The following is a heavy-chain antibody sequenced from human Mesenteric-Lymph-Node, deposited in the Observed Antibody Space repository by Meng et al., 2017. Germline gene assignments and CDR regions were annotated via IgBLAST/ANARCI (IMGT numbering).Heavy chain of an antibody. CDR3: AKDEPAAGYFDY. J-gene: IGHJ4*02. D-gene: IGHD6-13*01. CDR2: ISGSGGST. V-gene: IGHV3-23*04. CDR1: GFTFSSYA. Sequence: EVELVGVGEGLVQPEWSLRLSFAASGFTFSSYAMSWGRQAPGKGLECVSAISGSGGSTYYADSVKGRFTISRDNSKNTLYLQMNSLRAEDTAVYYCAKDEPAAGYFDYWGQGTLVTVSS.